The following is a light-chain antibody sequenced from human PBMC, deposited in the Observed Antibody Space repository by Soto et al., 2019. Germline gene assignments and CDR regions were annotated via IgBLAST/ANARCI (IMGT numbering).Light chain of an antibody. CDR2: GAS. CDR3: QQGHNWPLT. V-gene: IGKV3-15*01. Sequence: EIVMTQSPATLSVSPGERATLSCRASQSISSELAWYQQKPGQPPRLLIYGASTRATGVPARFTGSGSGSDFTITSSGLQSEDFAVYYCQQGHNWPLTFGQGTRLEI. CDR1: QSISSE. J-gene: IGKJ2*01.